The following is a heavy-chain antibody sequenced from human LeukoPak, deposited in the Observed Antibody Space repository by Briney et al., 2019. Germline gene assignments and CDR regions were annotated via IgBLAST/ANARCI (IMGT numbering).Heavy chain of an antibody. Sequence: PGRSLRLSCAASGFSFSSYAMHWVRQAPGKGLEWVANIKQDGSEKYYVDSVKGRFTISRDNAKNSLYLQMNSLRAEDTAVYYCARDGYWGQGTLVTVSS. J-gene: IGHJ4*02. CDR3: ARDGY. V-gene: IGHV3-7*01. CDR2: IKQDGSEK. CDR1: GFSFSSYA.